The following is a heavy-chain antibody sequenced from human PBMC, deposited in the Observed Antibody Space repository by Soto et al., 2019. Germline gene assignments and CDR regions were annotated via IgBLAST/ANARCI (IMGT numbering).Heavy chain of an antibody. Sequence: EVRLSESGGGLARPGGSLRLSCAASGLNFAGYAMSWVRQAPGKGLDWVSSLSSSGEKTYYSDSVRGRFTISRDNTKNTVYLQMNTLSADDTAVCFCAKESLFPSIQGIITNWGQGVVVTVSS. CDR1: GLNFAGYA. CDR2: LSSSGEKT. J-gene: IGHJ4*02. D-gene: IGHD2-2*01. CDR3: AKESLFPSIQGIITN. V-gene: IGHV3-23*01.